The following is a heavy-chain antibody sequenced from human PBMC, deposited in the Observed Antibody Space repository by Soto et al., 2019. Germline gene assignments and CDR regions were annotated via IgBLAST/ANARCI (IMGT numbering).Heavy chain of an antibody. V-gene: IGHV1-58*01. Sequence: SVKVSCKASGFTFTSSAVQWVRQARGQRLEWIGWIVVGSGNTNYAQKFQERVTITRDMSTSTAYMELSSLRSEDTAVYYCAADLSVTGTLYYYYCMDVWGQGTTVTVSS. CDR2: IVVGSGNT. J-gene: IGHJ6*02. CDR1: GFTFTSSA. CDR3: AADLSVTGTLYYYYCMDV. D-gene: IGHD6-19*01.